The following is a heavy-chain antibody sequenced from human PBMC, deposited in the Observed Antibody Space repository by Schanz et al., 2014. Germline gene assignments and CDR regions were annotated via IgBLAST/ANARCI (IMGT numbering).Heavy chain of an antibody. Sequence: EVQLVESGGGLVQPGGSLRLSCAASGFTFSDHYMEWVRQAPGKGLEWVANIKQDESERSYVDSVKGRFTISRDNSKNTLYLQMNSLRAEDTAVYYCARDRQQLVGRIGYYYGMDVWGQGTTVTVSS. CDR3: ARDRQQLVGRIGYYYGMDV. D-gene: IGHD6-13*01. J-gene: IGHJ6*02. V-gene: IGHV3-7*01. CDR1: GFTFSDHY. CDR2: IKQDESER.